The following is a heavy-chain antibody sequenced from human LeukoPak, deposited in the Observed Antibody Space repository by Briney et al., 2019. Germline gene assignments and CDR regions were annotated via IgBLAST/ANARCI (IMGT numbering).Heavy chain of an antibody. J-gene: IGHJ4*02. CDR1: GFTFSDSW. V-gene: IGHV3-7*01. D-gene: IGHD3-3*01. CDR3: SKGGFGG. Sequence: GGSLRPSCAASGFTFSDSWMNWVRQAPGKGLEWVASIRQDGNSKFYLDSVRDRFTISRDNAKNSLYLQMASLRVEDTAVYYCSKGGFGGWGQGTLVTVSS. CDR2: IRQDGNSK.